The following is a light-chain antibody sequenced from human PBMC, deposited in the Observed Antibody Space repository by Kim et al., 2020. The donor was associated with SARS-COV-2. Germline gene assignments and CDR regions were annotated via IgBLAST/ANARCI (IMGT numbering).Light chain of an antibody. V-gene: IGLV3-25*03. CDR1: ALPKQY. Sequence: SYELTQPPSVSVPPRQTARITCSGDALPKQYAYWYQLKPGQAPVRVIYKDTERPSGIPERFSGSSSGTTVTLTISGVQAEDEADYYCQSADSSGAYVVFGGGTKLTVL. CDR2: KDT. CDR3: QSADSSGAYVV. J-gene: IGLJ2*01.